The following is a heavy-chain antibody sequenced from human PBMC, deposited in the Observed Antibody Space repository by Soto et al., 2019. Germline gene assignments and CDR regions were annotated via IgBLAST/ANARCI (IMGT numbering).Heavy chain of an antibody. V-gene: IGHV1-3*01. D-gene: IGHD5-18*01. CDR2: INAGNGNT. J-gene: IGHJ4*02. CDR1: GYTFTSYA. Sequence: QVQLVQSGAEVKKPGASVKVSCKASGYTFTSYAMHWVRQAPGQRLEWMGWINAGNGNTKYPQTFQGRATITRDTSASTAYMELSTLRSEDTPVYYSATAPGYSYGYNWGQGTLVTVSS. CDR3: ATAPGYSYGYN.